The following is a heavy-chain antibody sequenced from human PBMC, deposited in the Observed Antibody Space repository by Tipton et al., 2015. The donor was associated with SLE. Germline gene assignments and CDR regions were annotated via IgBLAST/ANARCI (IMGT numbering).Heavy chain of an antibody. CDR3: ASRAYSSWYVLNY. CDR1: GFTFSNYW. J-gene: IGHJ4*02. CDR2: IRQDGSEK. Sequence: GSLRLSCAASGFTFSNYWMSWVRQAPGKGLEWVANIRQDGSEKYYVDSVKGRFTISRDNAKNSLYLQMNSLRDEDTAVYYCASRAYSSWYVLNYLGRGTLVSVSS. D-gene: IGHD6-13*01. V-gene: IGHV3-7*01.